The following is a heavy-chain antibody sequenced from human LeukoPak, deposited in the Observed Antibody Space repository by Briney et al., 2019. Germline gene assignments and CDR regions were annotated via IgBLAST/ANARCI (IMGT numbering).Heavy chain of an antibody. V-gene: IGHV4-59*01. Sequence: SETLSLTCTVSGGSISSYYWSWIRQSPGKGLEWIGYTYYSGSTKYNPSLKSRVTISVDTSKNQFSLRLNSVTAADTAVYYCARDSGSYYYFDYWGQGTLVTVSS. J-gene: IGHJ4*02. CDR1: GGSISSYY. CDR3: ARDSGSYYYFDY. D-gene: IGHD1-26*01. CDR2: TYYSGST.